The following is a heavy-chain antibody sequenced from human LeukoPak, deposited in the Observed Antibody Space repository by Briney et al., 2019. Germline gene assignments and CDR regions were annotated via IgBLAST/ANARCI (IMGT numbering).Heavy chain of an antibody. CDR2: MWNDGITG. CDR1: GFNFRDSG. D-gene: IGHD6-19*01. V-gene: IGHV3-33*01. Sequence: EGSLRLSCAASGFNFRDSGMHWVRQAPGKGLEWVAVMWNDGITGKYADSVRGRFSVSRDNSKNTVYLQMDSLRADDTSVYYCARDGSGWSSDYWGQGTLVTVSS. J-gene: IGHJ4*02. CDR3: ARDGSGWSSDY.